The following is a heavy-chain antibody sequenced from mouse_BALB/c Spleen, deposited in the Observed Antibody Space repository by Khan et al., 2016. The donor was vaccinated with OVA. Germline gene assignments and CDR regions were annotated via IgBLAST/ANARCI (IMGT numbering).Heavy chain of an antibody. J-gene: IGHJ3*01. D-gene: IGHD2-5*01. V-gene: IGHV1-4*01. CDR2: INPSNGYT. Sequence: QVQLQQAGAELARPGASVTMSCKASGYTFTSYTIHWIKLRPGQGMEWSGYINPSNGYTNYNQKFKDKATLTADKSSTSSDMQLGSLTSDDTAVYNCVRDGAYYRIYGFFASWGQGTLVTVS. CDR1: GYTFTSYT. CDR3: VRDGAYYRIYGFFAS.